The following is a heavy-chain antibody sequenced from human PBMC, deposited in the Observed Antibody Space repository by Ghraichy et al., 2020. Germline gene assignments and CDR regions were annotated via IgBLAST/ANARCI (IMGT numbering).Heavy chain of an antibody. J-gene: IGHJ5*02. Sequence: ALNISCTVSGGSISSGGYYWSWIRQHPGKGLEWIGYIYYSGSTYYNPSLKSLVTISVDTSKNQFSLKLSSVTAADTAVYYCARAVRVTTVTTGEFDPWGQGTLVTVSS. CDR2: IYYSGST. CDR3: ARAVRVTTVTTGEFDP. V-gene: IGHV4-31*01. CDR1: GGSISSGGYY. D-gene: IGHD4-17*01.